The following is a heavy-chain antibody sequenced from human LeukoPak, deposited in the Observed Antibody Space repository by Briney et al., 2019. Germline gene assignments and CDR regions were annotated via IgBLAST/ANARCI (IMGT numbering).Heavy chain of an antibody. Sequence: PSETLSLTCAVYGGSFSGYYWSWIRQPPGKGLEWIAYIFDSGDTRYNPSLKSRVSISLDTSKNQFSLKLNSVTAADTAVYFCARHPLRGGFDYWGQGTLVTVSS. V-gene: IGHV4-59*08. CDR2: IFDSGDT. CDR1: GGSFSGYY. J-gene: IGHJ4*02. CDR3: ARHPLRGGFDY.